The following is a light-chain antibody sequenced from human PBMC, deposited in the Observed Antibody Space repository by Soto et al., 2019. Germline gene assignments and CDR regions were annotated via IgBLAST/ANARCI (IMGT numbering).Light chain of an antibody. CDR3: SSYAGSNNFVV. J-gene: IGLJ2*01. Sequence: QSALTQPPSASGSPGQSVTISCTGTSSDVGGYNYVSWYQQHPGKAPKLMIYEVSKRPSGVPDRFSGSKSGHTASLTVSGLQAEDESASYCSSYAGSNNFVVFGGVTKLTVL. CDR1: SSDVGGYNY. V-gene: IGLV2-8*01. CDR2: EVS.